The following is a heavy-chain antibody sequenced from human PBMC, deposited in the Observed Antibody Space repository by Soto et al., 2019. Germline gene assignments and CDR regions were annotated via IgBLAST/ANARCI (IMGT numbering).Heavy chain of an antibody. CDR1: GFTFSSYG. CDR2: ISDTGSSH. J-gene: IGHJ4*02. Sequence: PVGSLRLSCVGSGFTFSSYGMHWVRQAPGKGLECVAVISDTGSSHYYAASVEGRFTISRENSKNTLSLHMERLRVEDTAVYYCAKDRGGDCPDNSCYFGADYWGQGTPVTVSS. D-gene: IGHD2-2*01. CDR3: AKDRGGDCPDNSCYFGADY. V-gene: IGHV3-30*18.